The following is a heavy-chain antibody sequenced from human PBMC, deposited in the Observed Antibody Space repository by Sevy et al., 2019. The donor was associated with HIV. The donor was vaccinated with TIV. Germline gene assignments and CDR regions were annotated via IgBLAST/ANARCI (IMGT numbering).Heavy chain of an antibody. J-gene: IGHJ4*02. CDR1: GFTFSLYS. CDR3: ARAYGDYVGGYYFDY. CDR2: ITRSSSYI. Sequence: GGSLRLSCAASGFTFSLYSLNWVRQAPGKGLEWVSSITRSSSYIYYTDSVKGRFTISTVNAKNSLYRQMTSLGVEDTAVYYCARAYGDYVGGYYFDYWGQGALVTVSS. V-gene: IGHV3-21*01. D-gene: IGHD4-17*01.